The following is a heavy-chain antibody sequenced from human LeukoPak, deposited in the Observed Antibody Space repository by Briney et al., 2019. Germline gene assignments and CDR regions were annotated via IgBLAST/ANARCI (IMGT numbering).Heavy chain of an antibody. CDR3: ARSRRWNDDGPYAFDI. CDR1: GYTFTSYY. CDR2: INPSGGST. Sequence: ASVKASCKASGYTFTSYYMHWVRHAPGQGLEWMGIINPSGGSTSYAQKFQGRVTMNRDTSTSTVYMELSSLRSEDTAVYYCARSRRWNDDGPYAFDIWGQGTMVTVSS. D-gene: IGHD1-1*01. J-gene: IGHJ3*02. V-gene: IGHV1-46*01.